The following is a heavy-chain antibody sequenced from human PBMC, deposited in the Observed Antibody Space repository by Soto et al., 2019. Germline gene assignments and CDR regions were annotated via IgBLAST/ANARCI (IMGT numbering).Heavy chain of an antibody. CDR3: AHIPGSGQLLYSYYYYMDV. Sequence: QITLKESGPTLVKPTRTLTLTCTFSGFSLTTSGEAVGWIRQPPGKALEWLALIYWDDDKRSSPSLKSRLTITKDTSKNQVVLTMTNMDPVDTATYYCAHIPGSGQLLYSYYYYMDVWGKGTTVTVSS. J-gene: IGHJ6*03. V-gene: IGHV2-5*02. CDR2: IYWDDDK. D-gene: IGHD3-10*01. CDR1: GFSLTTSGEA.